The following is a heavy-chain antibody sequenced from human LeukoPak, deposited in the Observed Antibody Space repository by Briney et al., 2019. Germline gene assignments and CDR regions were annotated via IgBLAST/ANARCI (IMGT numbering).Heavy chain of an antibody. CDR1: GDTFTGYY. CDR3: ARHPGKVTNDWYFDL. J-gene: IGHJ2*01. D-gene: IGHD4-23*01. V-gene: IGHV1-2*02. CDR2: INPNSGGT. Sequence: ASVKVSSKASGDTFTGYYMHWVRQAPGQGLEWMGWINPNSGGTNYAQKFQGRVTMTRDTSITTAYMELSRLSSDDTAVYYCARHPGKVTNDWYFDLWGRGTLVTVSS.